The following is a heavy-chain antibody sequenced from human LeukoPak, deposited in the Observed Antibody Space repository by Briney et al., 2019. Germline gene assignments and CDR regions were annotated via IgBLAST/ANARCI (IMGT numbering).Heavy chain of an antibody. CDR1: GFTFRDYA. D-gene: IGHD3-10*01. Sequence: GGSLRLSCAVSGFTFRDYAMSWVRQPPGKGLEWVSTIKNGAHTTNYADSVKGRLTISRGDSMNTLFLQMNSLRAEDTAVYYCAREYYGCFDYWGQGALVTVSS. V-gene: IGHV3-23*01. J-gene: IGHJ4*02. CDR3: AREYYGCFDY. CDR2: IKNGAHTT.